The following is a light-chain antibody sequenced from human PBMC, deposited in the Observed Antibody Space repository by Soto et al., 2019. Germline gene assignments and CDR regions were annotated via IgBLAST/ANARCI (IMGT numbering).Light chain of an antibody. V-gene: IGLV2-18*02. J-gene: IGLJ1*01. CDR3: TSFTTSKTCI. CDR1: SSDIGSYDR. Sequence: QSALTQPPSVSVSPGQSVTISCTGTSSDIGSYDRVSWYQQPPGTAPRLMIYEVSNRPSGVPDRFSGSKSGNTASLTISGLQPEDETDYYCTSFTTSKTCIFGTGTKVTVL. CDR2: EVS.